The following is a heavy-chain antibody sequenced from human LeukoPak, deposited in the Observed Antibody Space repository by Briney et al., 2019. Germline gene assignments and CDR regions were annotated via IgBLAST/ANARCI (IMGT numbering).Heavy chain of an antibody. CDR3: ARHIGGRYYYYYMDV. CDR1: GGSFSGSN. CDR2: IYYIGST. Sequence: SETLSLTCTVYGGSFSGSNWSWLRQPPGKGLEWIGNIYYIGSTYYNPSLKSRVTISVDTSKDQFSLKLSSVTAADTAVYYCARHIGGRYYYYYMDVWGKGTTVTISS. J-gene: IGHJ6*03. D-gene: IGHD2-21*01. V-gene: IGHV4-34*01.